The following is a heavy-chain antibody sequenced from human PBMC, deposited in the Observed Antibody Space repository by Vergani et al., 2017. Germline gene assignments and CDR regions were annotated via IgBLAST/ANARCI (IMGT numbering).Heavy chain of an antibody. J-gene: IGHJ6*02. CDR1: GFTFSGSA. CDR3: TRHEEQWLVTRGYGMDV. CDR2: IRSKANSYAT. D-gene: IGHD6-19*01. Sequence: VQLVESGGGVVQPGRSLRLSCAASGFTFSGSAMHWVRQASGKGLEWVGRIRSKANSYATAYAASVKGRFTISGDDSKNTAYLQMNSLKTEDTAVYYCTRHEEQWLVTRGYGMDVWGQGTTVTVSS. V-gene: IGHV3-73*01.